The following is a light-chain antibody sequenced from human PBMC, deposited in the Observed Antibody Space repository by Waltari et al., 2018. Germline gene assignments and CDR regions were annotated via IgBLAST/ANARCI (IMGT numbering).Light chain of an antibody. Sequence: SHELTQPTSVSVSPGQTATISCPRDALPRQYGYWYQQKQGQAPNLLIYKGTERPSGTPERFSGFSSGTTVTLTISGVQAEDEADYYCQSADNSGTYWEFGGGTKLTVL. CDR1: ALPRQY. CDR3: QSADNSGTYWE. CDR2: KGT. J-gene: IGLJ3*02. V-gene: IGLV3-25*03.